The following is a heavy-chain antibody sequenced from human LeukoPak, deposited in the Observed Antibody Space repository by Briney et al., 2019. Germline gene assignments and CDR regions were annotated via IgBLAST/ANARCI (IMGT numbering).Heavy chain of an antibody. J-gene: IGHJ5*02. V-gene: IGHV4-34*01. CDR1: GGSFSGYY. CDR3: ARRNRRIVANNWFDP. Sequence: SETLSLTCAVYGGSFSGYYWSWIRQPPGKGLEWIGEINHSGSTNYNPPLKSRVTISVDTSKNQFSLKLSSVTAADTAVYYCARRNRRIVANNWFDPWGQGTLVTVSS. D-gene: IGHD1-26*01. CDR2: INHSGST.